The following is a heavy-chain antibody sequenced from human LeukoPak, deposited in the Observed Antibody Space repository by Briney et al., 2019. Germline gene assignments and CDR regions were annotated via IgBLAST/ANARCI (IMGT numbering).Heavy chain of an antibody. CDR3: ARYSSSSLFDY. CDR2: INPSAGST. D-gene: IGHD6-6*01. Sequence: ASLKVSCKASGYTLTSYYMPWVRQTPGQRLEWMGIINPSAGSTSYAQKFQGRVTMTRDTSTSTVYMELSSLRSEDTAVYYCARYSSSSLFDYWGQGTLVTVSS. CDR1: GYTLTSYY. J-gene: IGHJ4*02. V-gene: IGHV1-46*01.